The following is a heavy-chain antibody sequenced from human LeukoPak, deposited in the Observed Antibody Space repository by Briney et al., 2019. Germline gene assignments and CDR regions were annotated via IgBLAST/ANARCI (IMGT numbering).Heavy chain of an antibody. Sequence: GGSLRLSCAASGFTFSSYSMNWVRQAPGKGLEWVSSISSSSSYIYYADSVKGRFTISRHNAKNSLYLQMHSLRAEDTAVYYCASRGRSSSTSPLDYWGQGTLVTVSS. CDR3: ASRGRSSSTSPLDY. CDR2: ISSSSSYI. J-gene: IGHJ4*02. V-gene: IGHV3-21*01. D-gene: IGHD2-2*01. CDR1: GFTFSSYS.